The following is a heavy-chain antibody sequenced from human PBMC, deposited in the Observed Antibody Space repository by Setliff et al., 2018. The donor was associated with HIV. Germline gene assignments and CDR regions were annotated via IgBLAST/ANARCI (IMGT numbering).Heavy chain of an antibody. V-gene: IGHV4-59*08. Sequence: SETLSLTCSVSSGSVSGYYWGWIRQPPGKKLEWIGYIHSSGSTIYSAPLKSQVSISVDTSKNQVSLRLSSVTAADTAVYHCSRGSYYMDVWGKGTTVTVSS. CDR3: SRGSYYMDV. CDR2: IHSSGST. CDR1: SGSVSGYY. J-gene: IGHJ6*03. D-gene: IGHD3-16*01.